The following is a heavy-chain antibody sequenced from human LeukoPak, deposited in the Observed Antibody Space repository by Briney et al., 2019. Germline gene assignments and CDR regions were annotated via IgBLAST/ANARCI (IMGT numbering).Heavy chain of an antibody. CDR2: ISGSGGST. CDR3: AKNSGGTCYSHLDY. CDR1: GFTFSSYG. J-gene: IGHJ4*02. D-gene: IGHD2-15*01. V-gene: IGHV3-23*01. Sequence: GGSLRLSCAASGFTFSSYGMTWVRQAPGKGLEWVSGISGSGGSTYYEDSVKGRFTISRDNSENTLYLQMNSLRAEDTAVYYCAKNSGGTCYSHLDYWGQGTLVTVSS.